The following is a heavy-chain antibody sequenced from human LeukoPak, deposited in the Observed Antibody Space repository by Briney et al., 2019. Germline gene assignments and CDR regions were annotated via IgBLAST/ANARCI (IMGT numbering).Heavy chain of an antibody. J-gene: IGHJ4*02. D-gene: IGHD3-10*01. CDR3: TRGGEEPFDY. V-gene: IGHV3-74*01. CDR2: INVEGTTT. Sequence: PGGSLRLSCAGSGFTFTRFWMHWVRQAPGKGPVRVARINVEGTTTTYADSVEGRFTISRDENTLYLQMNHLRVDDTAVYYCTRGGEEPFDYWGQGTLVTVSP. CDR1: GFTFTRFW.